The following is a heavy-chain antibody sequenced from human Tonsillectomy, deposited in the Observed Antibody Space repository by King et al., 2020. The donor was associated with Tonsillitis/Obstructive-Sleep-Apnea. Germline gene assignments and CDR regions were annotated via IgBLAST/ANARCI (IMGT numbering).Heavy chain of an antibody. CDR3: ARVSACAWELLPVDP. CDR2: ISGYNGDT. D-gene: IGHD1-26*01. CDR1: GYTFGSYG. V-gene: IGHV1-18*01. J-gene: IGHJ5*02. Sequence: QLVQSGAEVRKPGASVKVSCKASGYTFGSYGIIWVRQAPGQGLEWMGWISGYNGDTNYAQKLQGRVTMTTDTSTGPAYMELRSLRSDDTAVYYCARVSACAWELLPVDPWGQGSLVTVSS.